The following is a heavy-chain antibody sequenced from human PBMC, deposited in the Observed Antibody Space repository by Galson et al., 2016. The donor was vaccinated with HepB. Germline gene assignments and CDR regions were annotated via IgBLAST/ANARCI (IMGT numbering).Heavy chain of an antibody. CDR1: GFTVSSNY. D-gene: IGHD1-1*01. V-gene: IGHV3-53*01. CDR3: ARGGPHNNYFDY. Sequence: SLRLSCAASGFTVSSNYMNWVRQPPGKGLEWVSFIHSGGGAYYTHSVKGRFAISTDNSKNTLYLQMNSLRAEDTVIYYCARGGPHNNYFDYWGQGTLVTVSS. CDR2: IHSGGGA. J-gene: IGHJ4*02.